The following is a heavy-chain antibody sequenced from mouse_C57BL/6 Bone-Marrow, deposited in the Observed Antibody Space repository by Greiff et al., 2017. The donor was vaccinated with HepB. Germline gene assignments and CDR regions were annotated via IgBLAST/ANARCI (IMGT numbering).Heavy chain of an antibody. J-gene: IGHJ1*03. V-gene: IGHV5-4*01. CDR1: GFTFSSYA. D-gene: IGHD1-1*01. CDR3: ARETTTDWYFDV. Sequence: EVKLMESGGGLVKPGGSLKLSCAASGFTFSSYAMSWVRQTPEKRLEWVATISDGGSYTYYPDNVKGRFTISRDNAKNNLYLQMSHLKSEDTAMYYCARETTTDWYFDVWGTGTTVTVSS. CDR2: ISDGGSYT.